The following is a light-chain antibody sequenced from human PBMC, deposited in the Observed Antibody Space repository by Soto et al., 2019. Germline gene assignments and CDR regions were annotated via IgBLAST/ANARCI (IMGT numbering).Light chain of an antibody. V-gene: IGLV1-40*01. J-gene: IGLJ2*01. CDR2: GNS. Sequence: QSVLTQPPSVSGAPGQRVTISCTGSSSNIGAGYDVHWYQQLPGTAPKLLIYGNSNRPSGVPDRFSGSKSGTSASLAITGLQPEAEADYYCHSYSSGGSGLGVFGGGTKLTVL. CDR3: HSYSSGGSGLGV. CDR1: SSNIGAGYD.